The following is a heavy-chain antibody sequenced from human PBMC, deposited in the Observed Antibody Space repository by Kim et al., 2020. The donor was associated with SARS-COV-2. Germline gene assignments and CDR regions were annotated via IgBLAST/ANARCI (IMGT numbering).Heavy chain of an antibody. J-gene: IGHJ3*02. D-gene: IGHD6-13*01. V-gene: IGHV4-30-2*04. CDR3: ARKVVSGWYNFDM. Sequence: NQSLQSRVTISVDTSKNQFSRKLSSVTAADTAVYYCARKVVSGWYNFDMWGQGRMVTVSS.